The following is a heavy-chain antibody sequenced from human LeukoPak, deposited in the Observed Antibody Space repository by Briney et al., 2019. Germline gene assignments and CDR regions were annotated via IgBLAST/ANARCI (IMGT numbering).Heavy chain of an antibody. CDR1: GFTFSNYA. Sequence: SGPSLRLSCAASGFTFSNYAMNWVRQAPGKWLESDSSIGGSGGNTYYAASVKGRFTISRDNSKNTLYLQMTSLRAEATAVYYCATPWTGQVLRPIQHWGQGTLVTVSS. CDR3: ATPWTGQVLRPIQH. CDR2: IGGSGGNT. V-gene: IGHV3-23*01. D-gene: IGHD3-3*01. J-gene: IGHJ1*01.